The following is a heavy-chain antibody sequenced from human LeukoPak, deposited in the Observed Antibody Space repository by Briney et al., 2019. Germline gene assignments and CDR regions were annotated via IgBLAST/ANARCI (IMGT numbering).Heavy chain of an antibody. Sequence: SETLSLTCAVYGGSFSGYSWSWIRQPPGKGLEWIGEINHSGSTNYNPSLKSRITISVDTSKNQFSLNLSSVTAADTAVYYCARGQWLDPNWGQGTLVTVSS. CDR1: GGSFSGYS. CDR3: ARGQWLDPN. V-gene: IGHV4-34*01. D-gene: IGHD6-19*01. CDR2: INHSGST. J-gene: IGHJ4*02.